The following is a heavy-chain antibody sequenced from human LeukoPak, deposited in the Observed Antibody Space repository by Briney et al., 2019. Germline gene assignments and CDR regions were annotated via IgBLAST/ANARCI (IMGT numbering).Heavy chain of an antibody. CDR3: ARVSNRGYDLDY. CDR2: INHSGST. D-gene: IGHD5-12*01. J-gene: IGHJ4*02. Sequence: SETLSLTCAVYGGSFSGYYWSWIRQPPGKGLEWIGEINHSGSTNYNPSLKSRVTISVDTSKNQFSLKLTSVTAADTAVYFCARVSNRGYDLDYWGQGTLVTVSS. V-gene: IGHV4-34*01. CDR1: GGSFSGYY.